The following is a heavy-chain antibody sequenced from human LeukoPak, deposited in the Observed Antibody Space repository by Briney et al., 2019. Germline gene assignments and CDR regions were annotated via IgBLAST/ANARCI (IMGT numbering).Heavy chain of an antibody. D-gene: IGHD3-22*01. CDR1: GYTFTSYG. Sequence: EASVKVSCKASGYTFTSYGISWVRQAPGQGLEWMGWISAYNGNTNYAQKLQGRVTMTPDTSTSTAYMELRSLRSDDTAVYYCARRSDDYDSSAYYHWGQGTLVTVSS. CDR3: ARRSDDYDSSAYYH. V-gene: IGHV1-18*01. J-gene: IGHJ4*02. CDR2: ISAYNGNT.